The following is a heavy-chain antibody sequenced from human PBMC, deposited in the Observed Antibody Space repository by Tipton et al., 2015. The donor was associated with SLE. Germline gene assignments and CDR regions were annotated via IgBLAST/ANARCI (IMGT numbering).Heavy chain of an antibody. Sequence: TLSLTCTVSGGSITSDFYYLAWIRQPPGRGLEWIGTIFYNGCPYYNPSLKSRVTISLDTSKSHFSLKLTSVTAADTAIYYCARSNPYDSSGYSHWGQGTLVTVSS. CDR1: GGSITSDFYY. D-gene: IGHD3-22*01. V-gene: IGHV4-39*07. J-gene: IGHJ4*02. CDR2: IFYNGCP. CDR3: ARSNPYDSSGYSH.